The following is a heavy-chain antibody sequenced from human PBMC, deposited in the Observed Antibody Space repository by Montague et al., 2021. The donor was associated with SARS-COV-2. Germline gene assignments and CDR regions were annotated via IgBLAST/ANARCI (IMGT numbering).Heavy chain of an antibody. CDR1: GASVASGNFY. Sequence: SETLSLTCTVSGASVASGNFYWSWIRQPPGKGLDWIGYMYYTGHTNYNPSLESRVTMSVDSSKNQFSLTLTSVTAADTAVYYCARSRANVPSRPGFDYWGQGALVTVSS. CDR2: MYYTGHT. D-gene: IGHD6-6*01. CDR3: ARSRANVPSRPGFDY. J-gene: IGHJ4*02. V-gene: IGHV4-61*01.